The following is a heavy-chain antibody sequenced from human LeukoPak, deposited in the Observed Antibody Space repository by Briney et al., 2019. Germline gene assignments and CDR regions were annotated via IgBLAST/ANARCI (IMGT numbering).Heavy chain of an antibody. CDR1: GGSISSSSYY. CDR2: IYHSGST. V-gene: IGHV4-39*07. D-gene: IGHD3-9*01. CDR3: ARDGYYDILTGYTPPFDY. Sequence: PSETLSLTCTVSGGSISSSSYYWGWIRQPPGKGLEWIGGIYHSGSTYYNPSLKSRVTISVDTSKNQFSLKLSSVTAADTAVYYCARDGYYDILTGYTPPFDYWGQGTLVTVSS. J-gene: IGHJ4*02.